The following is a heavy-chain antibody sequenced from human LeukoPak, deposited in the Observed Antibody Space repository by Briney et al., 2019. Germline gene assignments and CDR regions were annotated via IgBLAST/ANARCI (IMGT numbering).Heavy chain of an antibody. CDR1: GGSISSYS. Sequence: SETLSLTCTVSGGSISSYSWSWIRQPPGKGLQWIGYFFSSGSTDYNPSLKSRVTISVDTSKNQFSLKLSSVTAADTAVYYCAGGYYGDRGDYWGQGTLVTVSS. D-gene: IGHD4-17*01. CDR3: AGGYYGDRGDY. V-gene: IGHV4-59*12. J-gene: IGHJ4*02. CDR2: FFSSGST.